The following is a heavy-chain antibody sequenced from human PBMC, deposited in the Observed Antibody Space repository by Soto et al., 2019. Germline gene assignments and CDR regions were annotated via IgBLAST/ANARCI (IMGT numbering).Heavy chain of an antibody. D-gene: IGHD3-10*01. CDR3: APGHKLGTH. J-gene: IGHJ4*02. CDR2: IYWDDDK. V-gene: IGHV2-5*02. Sequence: QITLKESGPTLVKPTQTLTLTCTFSGFSLSTSGVGVGWIRQPPGKALEWLALIYWDDDKRYSPSLKSRLTITNNPPKNQVLLRMPVMAPGPGATFNCAPGHKLGTHWAKGTLFTVSP. CDR1: GFSLSTSGVG.